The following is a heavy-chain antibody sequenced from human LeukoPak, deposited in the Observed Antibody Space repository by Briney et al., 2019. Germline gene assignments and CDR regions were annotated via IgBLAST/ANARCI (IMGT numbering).Heavy chain of an antibody. D-gene: IGHD3-22*01. Sequence: GGSLRLSCAASGFTFSSYAMHWVRQAPGKGLEWVAVISYDGSNKYYADSVKGRFTISRDNSKNTLYLQMNSLRAEDTAVYYCARDSRRSLYYDSSGYYREYFDYWGQGTLVTVSS. CDR3: ARDSRRSLYYDSSGYYREYFDY. V-gene: IGHV3-30*04. CDR1: GFTFSSYA. CDR2: ISYDGSNK. J-gene: IGHJ4*02.